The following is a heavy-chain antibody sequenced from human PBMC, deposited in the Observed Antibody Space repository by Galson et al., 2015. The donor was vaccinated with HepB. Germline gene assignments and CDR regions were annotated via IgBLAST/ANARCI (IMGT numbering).Heavy chain of an antibody. Sequence: SLRLSCAASGFTFSSYGMHWVRQAPGKGLEWVAVISYDGSNKYYADSVKGRFTISRDNSKNTLYLQMNSLRAEDTAVYYCAKGPHSGSYPNWFDPWGQGTLVTVSS. CDR1: GFTFSSYG. J-gene: IGHJ5*02. CDR3: AKGPHSGSYPNWFDP. D-gene: IGHD1-26*01. CDR2: ISYDGSNK. V-gene: IGHV3-30*18.